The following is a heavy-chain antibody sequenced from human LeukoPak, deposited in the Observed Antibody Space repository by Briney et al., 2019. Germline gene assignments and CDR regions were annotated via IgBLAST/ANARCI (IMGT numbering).Heavy chain of an antibody. CDR1: GFTFSSSR. Sequence: PGGSLRLSCAASGFTFSSSRMSWVRQAPGKGPEWVSSFGDRSAYIYYADSVKGRFTISRDNAKNSLYLQMDGLRVDDTAVYYCTASVGEMALDYWGQGTLVTVSS. D-gene: IGHD3-16*01. CDR3: TASVGEMALDY. CDR2: FGDRSAYI. J-gene: IGHJ4*02. V-gene: IGHV3-21*01.